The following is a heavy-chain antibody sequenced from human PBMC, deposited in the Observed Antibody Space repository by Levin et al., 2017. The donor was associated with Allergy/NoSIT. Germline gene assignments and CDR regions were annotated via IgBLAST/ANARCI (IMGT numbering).Heavy chain of an antibody. CDR3: ARHAYYYDSSGGTHAFDI. CDR1: GGSISSSSYY. J-gene: IGHJ3*02. Sequence: SETLSLTCTVSGGSISSSSYYWGWIRQPPGKGLEWIGSIYYSGSTYYNPSLKSRVTISVDTSKNQFSLKLSSVTAADTAVYYCARHAYYYDSSGGTHAFDIWGQGTMVTVSS. D-gene: IGHD3-22*01. V-gene: IGHV4-39*01. CDR2: IYYSGST.